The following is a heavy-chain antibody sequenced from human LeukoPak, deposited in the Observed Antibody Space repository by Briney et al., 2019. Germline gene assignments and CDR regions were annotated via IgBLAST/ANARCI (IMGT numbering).Heavy chain of an antibody. CDR3: ARDRSGSYPEGWFDP. CDR1: GFTFSSYA. D-gene: IGHD1-26*01. J-gene: IGHJ5*02. Sequence: TGGSLRLSCAASGFTFSSYAMSWVRQAPGKGLEWVSAISGSGGSTYYADSVKGRFTISRDNSKNTLYLQMNSLRAEDTAVYYCARDRSGSYPEGWFDPWGQGTLVTVSS. V-gene: IGHV3-23*01. CDR2: ISGSGGST.